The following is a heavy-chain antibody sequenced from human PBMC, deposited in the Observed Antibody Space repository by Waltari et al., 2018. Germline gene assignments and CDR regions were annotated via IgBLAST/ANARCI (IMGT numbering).Heavy chain of an antibody. D-gene: IGHD3-16*02. CDR3: ASDWGSYRLPFDY. CDR1: GFTLSSYW. V-gene: IGHV3-7*01. Sequence: EVQLVESGGGLVQPGGSLRLSCAASGFTLSSYWMSWVRQAPGKGLEWVANIKQDGSEKYYVDSVKGRFTISRDNAKNSLYLQVNSLRVEDTAIYYCASDWGSYRLPFDYWGQGTLVTVSS. J-gene: IGHJ4*02. CDR2: IKQDGSEK.